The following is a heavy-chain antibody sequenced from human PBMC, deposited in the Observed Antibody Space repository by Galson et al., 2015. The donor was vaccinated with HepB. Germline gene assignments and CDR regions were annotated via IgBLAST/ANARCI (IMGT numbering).Heavy chain of an antibody. CDR3: ARDPTYYYDSSGYFDGWFDP. CDR2: ISYSSSYI. J-gene: IGHJ5*02. V-gene: IGHV3-21*01. Sequence: SLRLSCAASGFTFSSYSMNWVRQAPGKGLEWVSSISYSSSYIYYADSVKGRLAISRDHAKNSLYLQMNSLTAEDTAVYYCARDPTYYYDSSGYFDGWFDPWGQGTLVTVSS. D-gene: IGHD3-22*01. CDR1: GFTFSSYS.